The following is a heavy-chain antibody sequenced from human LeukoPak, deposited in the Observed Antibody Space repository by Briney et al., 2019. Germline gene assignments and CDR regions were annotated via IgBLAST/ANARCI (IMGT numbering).Heavy chain of an antibody. CDR2: IISSSSYP. Sequence: PGGSLRLSCAASGFTFSSYSMNWVRHAPGKGLEWVSSIISSSSYPYYADSVKGRFTISRDNAKNSLYLQMKSLRAEDTAVYYCAITTGSSCGPLDYWGQGNLVTVSS. J-gene: IGHJ4*02. V-gene: IGHV3-21*01. CDR3: AITTGSSCGPLDY. D-gene: IGHD6-13*01. CDR1: GFTFSSYS.